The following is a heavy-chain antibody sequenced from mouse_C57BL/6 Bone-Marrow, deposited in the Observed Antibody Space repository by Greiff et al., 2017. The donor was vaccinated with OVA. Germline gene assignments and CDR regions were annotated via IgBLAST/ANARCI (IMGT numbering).Heavy chain of an antibody. J-gene: IGHJ2*01. CDR1: GYTFTSSG. CDR2: IYPRSGNT. V-gene: IGHV1-81*01. D-gene: IGHD1-1*01. CDR3: ARGFTPVVAEDY. Sequence: QVQLQQSGAELARPGASVKLSCKASGYTFTSSGISWVKQRTGQGLEWIGEIYPRSGNTYYNEKFKGKATLTADKASSTAYMELRSLTSEDSAVDFCARGFTPVVAEDYWGQGTTLTVSS.